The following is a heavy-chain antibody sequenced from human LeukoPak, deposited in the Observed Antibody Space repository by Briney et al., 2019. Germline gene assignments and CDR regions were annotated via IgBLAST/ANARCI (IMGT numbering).Heavy chain of an antibody. J-gene: IGHJ6*03. D-gene: IGHD6-19*01. CDR1: GFTFSSYS. V-gene: IGHV3-48*01. CDR3: ARTTPEDSGWYHSMYYDYMDV. CDR2: ISSSSSTI. Sequence: PGGSLRLSCAASGFTFSSYSMNWVRQAPGKGLEWVSYISSSSSTIYYAHSVKGRFTISRDNAKNSLYLQMNSLRAEDTAVYYCARTTPEDSGWYHSMYYDYMDVWGKGTTVTVSS.